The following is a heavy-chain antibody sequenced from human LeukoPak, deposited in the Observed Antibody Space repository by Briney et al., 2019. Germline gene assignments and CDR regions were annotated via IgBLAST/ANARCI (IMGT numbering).Heavy chain of an antibody. CDR2: ISWDGGIT. D-gene: IGHD2-15*01. Sequence: GGSLRLSCAASGFTFHHYSMHWVRQPPGKGLEWVSLISWDGGITYYADSVRGRFTISRDNAKNSLYLQMNSLRAEDTAVYYCAREGRRGYCSGGSCYYGYWGQGTLVTVSS. V-gene: IGHV3-43*01. CDR1: GFTFHHYS. CDR3: AREGRRGYCSGGSCYYGY. J-gene: IGHJ4*02.